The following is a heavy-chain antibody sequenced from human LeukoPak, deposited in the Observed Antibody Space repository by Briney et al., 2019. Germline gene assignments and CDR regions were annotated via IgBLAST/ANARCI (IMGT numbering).Heavy chain of an antibody. V-gene: IGHV1-18*01. CDR2: ISPYNGYT. CDR3: ARVGASYDGLIDY. Sequence: ASVTVSCKASGYTFINSAIGWVRQAPGQGLEWMGWISPYNGYTKYAESLQGRVTMTTDTSTSTAYMDLSSLRSDDTAMYYCARVGASYDGLIDYWGQGTRVTVSS. D-gene: IGHD1-26*01. CDR1: GYTFINSA. J-gene: IGHJ4*02.